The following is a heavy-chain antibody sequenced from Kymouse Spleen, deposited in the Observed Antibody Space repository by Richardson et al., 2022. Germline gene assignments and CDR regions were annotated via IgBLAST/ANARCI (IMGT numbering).Heavy chain of an antibody. CDR1: GFTFSNAW. CDR2: IKSKTDGGTT. D-gene: IGHD1-7*01. CDR3: TTDSVTGTTYFDY. Sequence: EVQLVESGGGLVKPGGSLRLSCAASGFTFSNAWMSWVRQAPGKGLEWVGRIKSKTDGGTTDYAAPVKGRFTISRDDSKNTLYLQMNSLKTEDTAVYYCTTDSVTGTTYFDYWGQGTLVTVSS. J-gene: IGHJ4*02. V-gene: IGHV3-15*01.